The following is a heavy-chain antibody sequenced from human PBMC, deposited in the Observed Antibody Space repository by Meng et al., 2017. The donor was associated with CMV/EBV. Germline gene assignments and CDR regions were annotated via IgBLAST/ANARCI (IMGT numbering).Heavy chain of an antibody. CDR1: GFSLPTGWVG. CDR3: AHSNVFVTTVTSFDY. Sequence: TLKQAGLTLVNPPRTRTLTFPFSGFSLPTGWVGVGWIRQAQGKALEWLALIYWDDHKRYSPSLKSRLTITKDTSKNQVVLTMTNLDPLDTATYYCAHSNVFVTTVTSFDYWGQGTLVTVSS. J-gene: IGHJ4*02. CDR2: IYWDDHK. V-gene: IGHV2-5*02. D-gene: IGHD4-17*01.